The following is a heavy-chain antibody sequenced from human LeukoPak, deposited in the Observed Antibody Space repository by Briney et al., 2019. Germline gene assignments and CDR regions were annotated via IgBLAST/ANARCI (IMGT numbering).Heavy chain of an antibody. CDR3: ARDRSISSGFLNWFDP. V-gene: IGHV1-18*01. J-gene: IGHJ5*02. CDR1: GYTFTSYG. CDR2: ISAYNGNT. Sequence: ASVKVSCKASGYTFTSYGISWVRQAPGQGLEWMGWISAYNGNTNYAQKLQGRVTTTTDTSTSTAYMELRSLRSDDTAVYYCARDRSISSGFLNWFDPWGQGTLVTVSS. D-gene: IGHD6-19*01.